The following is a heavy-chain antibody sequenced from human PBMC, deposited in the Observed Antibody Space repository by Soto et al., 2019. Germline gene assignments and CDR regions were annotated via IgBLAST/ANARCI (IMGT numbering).Heavy chain of an antibody. D-gene: IGHD3-10*01. J-gene: IGHJ3*02. V-gene: IGHV4-30-4*01. CDR1: GGSISSGDYY. Sequence: SETLSLTCTVSGGSISSGDYYWSWIRQPPGKGLEWIGYIYYSGSTYYNPSLKSRVTISVDTSKNQFSLKLSSVTAADTAVYYCARGDSWFGELFSTYTRGAFDIWGQGTMVTVSS. CDR2: IYYSGST. CDR3: ARGDSWFGELFSTYTRGAFDI.